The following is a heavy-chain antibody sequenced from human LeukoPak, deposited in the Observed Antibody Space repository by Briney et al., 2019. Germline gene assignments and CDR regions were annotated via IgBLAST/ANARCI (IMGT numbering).Heavy chain of an antibody. V-gene: IGHV4-59*08. D-gene: IGHD6-13*01. CDR3: ARLIDPDIAAAGTDLDY. Sequence: PSETLSLTCTVSGGSISSYYWSWIRQPPGKGLEWIGYIYYSGSTNYNPSLKSRVTISVDTSKNQFSLKLSSVTAADTAVYYCARLIDPDIAAAGTDLDYWGQGTLVTVSS. CDR2: IYYSGST. J-gene: IGHJ4*02. CDR1: GGSISSYY.